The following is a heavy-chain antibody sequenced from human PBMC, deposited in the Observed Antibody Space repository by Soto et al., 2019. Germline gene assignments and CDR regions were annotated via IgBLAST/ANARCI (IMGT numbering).Heavy chain of an antibody. CDR2: INHSGST. CDR1: GGSFSGYY. CDR3: AREAYSYGFDY. J-gene: IGHJ4*02. D-gene: IGHD5-18*01. V-gene: IGHV4-34*01. Sequence: SETLSLTCAVYGGSFSGYYWSWIRQPPGKGLEWIGEINHSGSTNYNPSLKSRVTISVDTSKNQFSLKLSSVTAADTAAYYCAREAYSYGFDYWGQGTLVTVSS.